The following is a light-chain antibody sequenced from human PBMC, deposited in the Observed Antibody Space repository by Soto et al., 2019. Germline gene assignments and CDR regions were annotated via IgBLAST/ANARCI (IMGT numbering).Light chain of an antibody. J-gene: IGKJ5*01. CDR1: QSVNSNY. CDR2: GIS. V-gene: IGKV3-20*01. Sequence: DIVLTQSPGTLSLSPGERASLSCRASQSVNSNYLAWYQQKPGQAPRLLIYGISSRATGIPARFSGSGSGTEFTLTISSLQPEDFAVYYCQQYSKWPITFGQGTRLEIK. CDR3: QQYSKWPIT.